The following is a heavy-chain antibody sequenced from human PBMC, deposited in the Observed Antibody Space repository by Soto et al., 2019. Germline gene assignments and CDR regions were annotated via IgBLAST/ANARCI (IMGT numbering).Heavy chain of an antibody. J-gene: IGHJ4*02. Sequence: SETLSLTCTVSGGSINSYYWSWIRQPPGKGLEWIGYISYSGSTNYNPSLKSRVTVSADTSKNQLSLKLRSVTAADTAMYYCARAGTPYQPPPLWGQGTLVTVSS. CDR3: ARAGTPYQPPPL. D-gene: IGHD2-2*01. CDR2: ISYSGST. CDR1: GGSINSYY. V-gene: IGHV4-59*01.